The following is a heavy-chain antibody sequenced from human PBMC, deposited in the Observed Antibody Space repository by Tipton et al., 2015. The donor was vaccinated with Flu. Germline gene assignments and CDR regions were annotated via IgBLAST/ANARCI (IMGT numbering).Heavy chain of an antibody. J-gene: IGHJ4*02. CDR1: GYSFSDYR. CDR2: IYPGDSDT. D-gene: IGHD5-12*01. CDR3: ARKAGGYDK. V-gene: IGHV5-51*03. Sequence: QLVQSGAEVKKPGEPLKISCKGSGYSFSDYRIAWVRQLPGKGLEWMGIIYPGDSDTRYRPSFQGQVTFSADTSTSTAYLQWTSLKAADTAMYFCARKAGGYDKWGQGTLVSVSS.